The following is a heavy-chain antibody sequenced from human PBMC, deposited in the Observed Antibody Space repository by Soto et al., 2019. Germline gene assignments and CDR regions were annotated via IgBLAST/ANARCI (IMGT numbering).Heavy chain of an antibody. Sequence: ASETLSLTCTVSGGSISSSNYYWGWIRQPPGKGLEWIGNIYNSGSTSYNPSLRSRVTISIDTSENQFSLKLTSVGAADTAVYYCARRPSMVRGVIYSYYYYGMDVWGQGTTVTVS. V-gene: IGHV4-39*01. CDR1: GGSISSSNYY. J-gene: IGHJ6*02. CDR3: ARRPSMVRGVIYSYYYYGMDV. CDR2: IYNSGST. D-gene: IGHD3-10*01.